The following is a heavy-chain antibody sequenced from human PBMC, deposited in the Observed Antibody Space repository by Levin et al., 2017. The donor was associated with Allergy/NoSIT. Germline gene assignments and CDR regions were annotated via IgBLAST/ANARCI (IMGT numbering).Heavy chain of an antibody. CDR3: ARNWRSDFDS. J-gene: IGHJ3*02. CDR2: IKQDGSEK. V-gene: IGHV3-7*04. CDR1: GFTFSSYW. Sequence: GGSLRLSCAASGFTFSSYWMSWVRQAPGKGLEWVANIKQDGSEKYYVDSVKGRFTISRDSDKNSVYLQMSNLRVEDTAVYYCARNWRSDFDSWGQGTVVTVSS.